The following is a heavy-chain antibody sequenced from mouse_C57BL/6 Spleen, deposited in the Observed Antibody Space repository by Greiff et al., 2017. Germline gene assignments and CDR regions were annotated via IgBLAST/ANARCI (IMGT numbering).Heavy chain of an antibody. D-gene: IGHD1-1*01. Sequence: QVQLQQSGAELVKPGASVKISCKASGYAFSSYWMNWVKQRPGKGLEWIGQIYPGDGDTNYNGKFKGKATLTADKSSSTAYMQLSSLTSEDSAVYFCASCDYNGGYYFDYWGQGTTLTVSS. V-gene: IGHV1-80*01. J-gene: IGHJ2*01. CDR1: GYAFSSYW. CDR3: ASCDYNGGYYFDY. CDR2: IYPGDGDT.